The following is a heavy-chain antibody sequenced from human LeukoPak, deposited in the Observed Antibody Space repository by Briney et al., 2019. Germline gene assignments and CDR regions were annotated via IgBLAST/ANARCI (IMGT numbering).Heavy chain of an antibody. CDR2: ISSSSSYI. CDR1: GFTFSSYS. J-gene: IGHJ4*02. V-gene: IGHV3-21*01. CDR3: VLGRSRSFDY. D-gene: IGHD6-13*01. Sequence: GGSLRLSCAASGFTFSSYSMKWVRQAPGKGLEWVSSISSSSSYIYYADSVKGRFTISRDNAKNSLYLQVNSLRAEDTAVYYCVLGRSRSFDYWGQGTLVTVSS.